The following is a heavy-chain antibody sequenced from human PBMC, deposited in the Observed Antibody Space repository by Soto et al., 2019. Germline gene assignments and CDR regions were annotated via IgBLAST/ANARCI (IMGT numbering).Heavy chain of an antibody. D-gene: IGHD3-3*01. Sequence: ASVKVSCKASGYTFTSYGISWVRQAPGQGLEWMGWISAYNGNTNYAQKLQGRVTMTTDTSTSTAYMELRSLRSDDTAVYYCARDSLRFLEWLFPDYYYGMDVWGQGTTVTVSS. CDR2: ISAYNGNT. J-gene: IGHJ6*02. CDR3: ARDSLRFLEWLFPDYYYGMDV. V-gene: IGHV1-18*01. CDR1: GYTFTSYG.